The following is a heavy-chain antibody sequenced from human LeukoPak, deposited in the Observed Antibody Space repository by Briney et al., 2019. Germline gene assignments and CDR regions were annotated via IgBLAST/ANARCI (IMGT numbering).Heavy chain of an antibody. J-gene: IGHJ3*02. CDR1: GFTFRNYA. CDR3: AKGPRGVINDAFDI. V-gene: IGHV3-30-3*01. CDR2: ISYDGIDK. D-gene: IGHD2-21*01. Sequence: GGSLRLSCAASGFTFRNYALHWVRQAPGKGLEWVAVISYDGIDKYYADSVKDRFTISRDNSRNTLYLQMNSLRVEDTAVYYCAKGPRGVINDAFDIWGQGTMVTVSS.